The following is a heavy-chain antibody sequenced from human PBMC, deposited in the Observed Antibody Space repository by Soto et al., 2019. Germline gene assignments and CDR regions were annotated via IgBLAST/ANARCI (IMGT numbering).Heavy chain of an antibody. D-gene: IGHD3-22*01. V-gene: IGHV5-10-1*01. CDR2: SDPSDSQT. Sequence: GASLKISCKGSGYSFAGYWITWVRQKPGKGLEWMGRSDPSDSQTYYSPSFRGHVTISATKSITTVFLQWSSLRASDTAMYYCARQIYDSDTGPNFQYYFESWGQGTPVTVSS. CDR1: GYSFAGYW. CDR3: ARQIYDSDTGPNFQYYFES. J-gene: IGHJ4*02.